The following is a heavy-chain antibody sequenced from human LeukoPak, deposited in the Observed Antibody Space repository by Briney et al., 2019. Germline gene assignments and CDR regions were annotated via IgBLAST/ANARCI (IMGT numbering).Heavy chain of an antibody. CDR3: ARHRFPYSDSFN. D-gene: IGHD4-11*01. J-gene: IGHJ4*02. CDR1: GGTFSSYA. CDR2: IIPIFGTA. V-gene: IGHV1-69*05. Sequence: SVQVSCKASGGTFSSYAISWVRQAPGQGLEWMGRIIPIFGTANYAQKFHGRVTITTNESTSTANMELSSLRSEDTAVYYCARHRFPYSDSFNWGQGTLVTV.